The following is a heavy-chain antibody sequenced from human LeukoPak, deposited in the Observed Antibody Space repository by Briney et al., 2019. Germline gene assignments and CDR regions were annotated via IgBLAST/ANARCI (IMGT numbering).Heavy chain of an antibody. Sequence: SETLSLTCTVSGCSISSYYWSWIRQPPGKGLEWIGYIYYSGSTNYNPSLKSRVTISVDTSKNQFSLKLSSVTAADTAVYYCARGGGGYCSSTSCYVDWFDPWGQGTLVTVSS. J-gene: IGHJ5*02. CDR1: GCSISSYY. D-gene: IGHD2-2*01. CDR3: ARGGGGYCSSTSCYVDWFDP. V-gene: IGHV4-59*01. CDR2: IYYSGST.